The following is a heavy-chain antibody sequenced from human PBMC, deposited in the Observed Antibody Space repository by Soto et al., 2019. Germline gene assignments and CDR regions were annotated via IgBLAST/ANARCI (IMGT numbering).Heavy chain of an antibody. Sequence: PSETLSLTCTVSCGSISSYCWSWIRQPPGKGLEWIGYIYYSGSTNYNPSLKSRVTISVDTSKNQFSLKLSSVTAADTAVYYCAGTYDDFWSGYSWAYYGMDVWGQGTTVTVSS. CDR2: IYYSGST. CDR1: CGSISSYC. V-gene: IGHV4-59*01. J-gene: IGHJ6*02. D-gene: IGHD3-3*01. CDR3: AGTYDDFWSGYSWAYYGMDV.